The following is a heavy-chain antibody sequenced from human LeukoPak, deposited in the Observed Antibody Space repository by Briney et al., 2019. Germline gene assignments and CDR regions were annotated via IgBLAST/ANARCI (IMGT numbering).Heavy chain of an antibody. J-gene: IGHJ4*02. CDR1: GYTFTSYG. CDR3: ARDRGSSSGSKTRQPYY. Sequence: ASVKVSCKASGYTFTSYGISWVRPAPGQGLEWMGWISAYNGNTNYAQKLQGRVTMTTDTSTSTAYMELRSLRSDDTAVYYCARDRGSSSGSKTRQPYYWGQGTLVTVSS. CDR2: ISAYNGNT. D-gene: IGHD6-19*01. V-gene: IGHV1-18*01.